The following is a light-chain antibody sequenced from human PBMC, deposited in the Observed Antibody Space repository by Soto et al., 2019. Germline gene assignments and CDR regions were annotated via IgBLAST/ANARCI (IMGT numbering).Light chain of an antibody. J-gene: IGKJ5*01. V-gene: IGKV1-39*01. CDR3: KQSYSTPYT. CDR1: QSISSY. Sequence: DIQVTQSPSSLSASVGDRVTITCRASQSISSYLNWYQQKPGKAHKLLIYAASSLQSGVQSRFSGSGSGTDFTLTIRSLQPEDFATYYCKQSYSTPYTFGQGTRLEIK. CDR2: AAS.